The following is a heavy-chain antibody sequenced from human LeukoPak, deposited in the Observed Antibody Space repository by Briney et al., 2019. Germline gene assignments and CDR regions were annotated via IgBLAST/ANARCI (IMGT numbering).Heavy chain of an antibody. J-gene: IGHJ4*02. Sequence: SQTLSLTCTVSGDSISSGDYYWSWIRQPAGKGLEWIGRINTSGSTNYNPSLKSRVTISVDTSKNQFSLKLSSVTAADTAVYYCAWHTRPSSGYYVVLGYFDYWGQGTLVTVSS. D-gene: IGHD3-22*01. V-gene: IGHV4-61*02. CDR2: INTSGST. CDR1: GDSISSGDYY. CDR3: AWHTRPSSGYYVVLGYFDY.